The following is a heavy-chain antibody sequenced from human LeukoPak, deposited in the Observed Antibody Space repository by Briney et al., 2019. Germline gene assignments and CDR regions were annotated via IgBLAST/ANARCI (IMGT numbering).Heavy chain of an antibody. D-gene: IGHD3-9*01. CDR3: ARDSSGYDILTGYTGTPPDY. Sequence: GGSLRLSCAASGFTFSSYAMSWIRQAPGKGLEWVSYISSSGSTIYYADSVKGRFTISRDNAKNSLYLQMNSLRAEDTAVYYCARDSSGYDILTGYTGTPPDYWGQGTLVTVSS. CDR1: GFTFSSYA. J-gene: IGHJ4*02. V-gene: IGHV3-11*01. CDR2: ISSSGSTI.